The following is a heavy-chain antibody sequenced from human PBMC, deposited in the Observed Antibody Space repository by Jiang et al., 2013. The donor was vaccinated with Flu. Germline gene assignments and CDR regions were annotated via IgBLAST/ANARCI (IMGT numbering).Heavy chain of an antibody. CDR3: AKDRPWYNNAFEI. CDR1: GFTFKNFA. J-gene: IGHJ3*02. Sequence: VQLVESGGGLVQPGGSLRVSCAASGFTFKNFALSWVRQPPGKGLQWVSSISGSGGATYYADSVRGRFTISKDNSKNTLFLQMNSLRAEDTAVYHCAKDRPWYNNAFEIWGQGTTVTVSS. D-gene: IGHD1-1*01. CDR2: ISGSGGAT. V-gene: IGHV3-23*04.